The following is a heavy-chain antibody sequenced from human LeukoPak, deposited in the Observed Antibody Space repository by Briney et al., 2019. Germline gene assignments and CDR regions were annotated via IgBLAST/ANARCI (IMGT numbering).Heavy chain of an antibody. D-gene: IGHD1-26*01. Sequence: GRSLRLSCAASGFSFNGYGMHWVRHAPGKGLEWVAIIWYDGSVTYYEDSVKGRFTISRDNSKSTLYLQMDSLRAEDTAVYYCARHGSGRNNFDPLDHWGQGTLVTVSS. J-gene: IGHJ4*02. V-gene: IGHV3-33*01. CDR1: GFSFNGYG. CDR3: ARHGSGRNNFDPLDH. CDR2: IWYDGSVT.